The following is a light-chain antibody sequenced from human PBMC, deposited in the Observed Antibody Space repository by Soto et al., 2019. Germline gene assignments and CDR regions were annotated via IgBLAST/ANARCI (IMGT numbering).Light chain of an antibody. Sequence: DIQMTQSPSTLSASVGDRVTITRQASQSISSWLAWYQQKPGKAPKLLIYDASSLESGVPSTFSGCGSGTEFTLTISSLQPDDFATYYCQQYNSYQETFGLGTKVDIK. CDR1: QSISSW. CDR3: QQYNSYQET. J-gene: IGKJ1*01. CDR2: DAS. V-gene: IGKV1-5*01.